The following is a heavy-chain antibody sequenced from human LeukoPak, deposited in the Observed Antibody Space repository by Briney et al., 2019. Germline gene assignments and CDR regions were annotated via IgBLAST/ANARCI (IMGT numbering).Heavy chain of an antibody. CDR1: GFTLSDNW. V-gene: IGHV3-21*01. J-gene: IGHJ4*02. Sequence: GGSLRLSCVGSGFTLSDNWMTWVRLAPGKGLEWVSSISSSSSYIYYADSVKGRFTISRDNAKNSLYLQMNSLRAEDTAVYYCARGEDIVVVVAALGGYFDYWGQGTLVTVSS. CDR3: ARGEDIVVVVAALGGYFDY. CDR2: ISSSSSYI. D-gene: IGHD2-15*01.